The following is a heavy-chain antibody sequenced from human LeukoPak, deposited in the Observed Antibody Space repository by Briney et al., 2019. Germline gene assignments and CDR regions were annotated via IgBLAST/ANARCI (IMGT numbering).Heavy chain of an antibody. D-gene: IGHD5-24*01. J-gene: IGHJ4*02. CDR1: GFTFSTYA. CDR3: AGGRWLQSYFDY. Sequence: GRSLRLSCAASGFTFSTYAMHWVRQAPGKGLEWVAVITYDGSNKYYADSVMGRFTISRDNSKNTLYLQMNSLRAEDTVVYYCAGGRWLQSYFDYWGQGTLVTVSS. V-gene: IGHV3-30-3*01. CDR2: ITYDGSNK.